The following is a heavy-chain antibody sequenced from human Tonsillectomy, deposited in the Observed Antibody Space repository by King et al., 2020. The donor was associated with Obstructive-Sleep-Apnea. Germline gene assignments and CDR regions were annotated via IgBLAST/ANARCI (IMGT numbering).Heavy chain of an antibody. CDR1: GFTFSDAW. Sequence: VQLVESGGGLVKPGESLRLSCVTSGFTFSDAWMSWVRQVPGKGLEWVGRIKSIPDGGTTDYAAPVKGRFTIPRDDSKKTLFLQMHSLKTEDTAVYFCTTDAVPTIIGYYFDYWGQGTQVTVSS. J-gene: IGHJ4*02. CDR3: TTDAVPTIIGYYFDY. V-gene: IGHV3-15*01. D-gene: IGHD6-19*01. CDR2: IKSIPDGGTT.